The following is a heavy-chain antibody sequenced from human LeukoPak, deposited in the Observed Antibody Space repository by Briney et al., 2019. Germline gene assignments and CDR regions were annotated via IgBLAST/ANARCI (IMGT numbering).Heavy chain of an antibody. V-gene: IGHV3-21*01. CDR3: ARGRGGDNSNWFDP. CDR1: GFTFSDYT. D-gene: IGHD1-20*01. J-gene: IGHJ5*02. Sequence: PGGSLRLSCAASGFTFSDYTMNWVRQAPGKGLEWVSAIIKSGSHIYYADSVKGRFIISRDNANNSLYLQMTGLRAEDTGVYYCARGRGGDNSNWFDPWGQGTLVTVSS. CDR2: IIKSGSHI.